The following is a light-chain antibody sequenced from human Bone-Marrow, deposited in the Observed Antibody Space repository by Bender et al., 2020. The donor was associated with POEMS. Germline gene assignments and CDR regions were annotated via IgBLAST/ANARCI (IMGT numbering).Light chain of an antibody. CDR2: DDN. J-gene: IGLJ3*02. CDR3: SSYTSSSTRV. CDR1: SSDIGGYNY. V-gene: IGLV2-14*03. Sequence: QSALTQPASVSGSPGQSITISCTGTSSDIGGYNYVSWYQQHPGKPPNLMILDDNNRTAGVSNGLSGSTSGDTASLTISGLQAEDEADYFCSSYTSSSTRVFGGGTKLTVL.